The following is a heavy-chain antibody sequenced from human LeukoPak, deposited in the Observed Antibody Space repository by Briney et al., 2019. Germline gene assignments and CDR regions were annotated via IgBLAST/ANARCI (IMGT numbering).Heavy chain of an antibody. CDR1: GGSISSYY. V-gene: IGHV4-59*12. Sequence: SETLSLTCTVSGGSISSYYWSWIRQPPGMGLKWIGSIYYTGSTYYNPSLKSRVTISVDTSKNQFSLRLSSVTAADTAVYYCARDYRLTQIQHWGQGTLVTVSS. CDR3: ARDYRLTQIQH. D-gene: IGHD1-26*01. CDR2: IYYTGST. J-gene: IGHJ1*01.